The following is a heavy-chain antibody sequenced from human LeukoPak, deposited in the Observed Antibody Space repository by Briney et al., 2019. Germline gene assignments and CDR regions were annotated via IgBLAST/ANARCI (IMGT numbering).Heavy chain of an antibody. J-gene: IGHJ4*02. Sequence: PGGSLRLSCVVSGFSFSNYWMHWVRQAPGKGLEWVSYISVIGTYTNSAVKGRFTISRDNAKSSLYLQMNSLRAEDTAVYYCARAFGASGRFDYWGQGTLVTVSS. CDR1: GFSFSNYW. CDR2: ISVIGTYT. CDR3: ARAFGASGRFDY. V-gene: IGHV3-11*05. D-gene: IGHD3-10*01.